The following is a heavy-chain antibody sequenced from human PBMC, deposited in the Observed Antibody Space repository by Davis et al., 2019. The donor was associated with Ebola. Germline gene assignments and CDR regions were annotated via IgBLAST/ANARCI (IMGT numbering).Heavy chain of an antibody. Sequence: MPSETLSLTCTVSGGSIISSSSYWGWIRQPPRKGLEWIGSIYYSGITNYNPSLKSRVTMSVDTSKNQFSLKLSAATAADTAVYYCARRGMGLMAYWGSTGPNWYFDLWGRGTLVTVSS. D-gene: IGHD3-16*01. CDR2: IYYSGIT. J-gene: IGHJ2*01. V-gene: IGHV4-39*01. CDR1: GGSIISSSSY. CDR3: ARRGMGLMAYWGSTGPNWYFDL.